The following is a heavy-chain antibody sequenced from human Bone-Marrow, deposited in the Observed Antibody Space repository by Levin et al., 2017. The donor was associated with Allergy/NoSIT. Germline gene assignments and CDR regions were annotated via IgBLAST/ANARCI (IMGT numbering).Heavy chain of an antibody. V-gene: IGHV4-39*07. Sequence: HSETLSLTCTVSGGSISTTPYYWGWIRQPPGKGLEWIGSIHNNGDSYSNPSLNSRVSMSVDTSKNQFSLKLNSVTAADTAMYFCARDRLITFGGIIEEDSWGPGTLVTVSS. CDR2: IHNNGDS. J-gene: IGHJ4*02. D-gene: IGHD3-16*02. CDR3: ARDRLITFGGIIEEDS. CDR1: GGSISTTPYY.